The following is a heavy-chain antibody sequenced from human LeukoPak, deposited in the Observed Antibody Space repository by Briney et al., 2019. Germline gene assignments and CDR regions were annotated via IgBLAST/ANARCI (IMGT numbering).Heavy chain of an antibody. Sequence: SETLSLTCTVSGGSISSSSYYWGWIRQPPGKGLEWIGSIYYSGSTYYNPSLKSRVTISVDTSKNQFSLKLGSVTADDTAVYYCARSGLAAAEFDYWGQGTLVTVSS. V-gene: IGHV4-39*07. CDR2: IYYSGST. J-gene: IGHJ4*02. CDR3: ARSGLAAAEFDY. D-gene: IGHD6-13*01. CDR1: GGSISSSSYY.